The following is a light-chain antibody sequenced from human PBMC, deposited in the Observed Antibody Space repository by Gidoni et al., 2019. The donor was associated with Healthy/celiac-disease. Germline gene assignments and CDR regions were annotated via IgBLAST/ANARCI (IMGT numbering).Light chain of an antibody. CDR1: SSDVGGYNY. V-gene: IGLV2-14*01. CDR3: SSYTSSSPVV. CDR2: DVS. Sequence: QSALTQPASVSGSPGQSITISCTGTSSDVGGYNYVSWYQQHPGKAPKLMIYDVSNRPSGVSNRSSGSKSGNTASLTISGLQAEDEVDYYCSSYTSSSPVVFGGGTKLTVL. J-gene: IGLJ2*01.